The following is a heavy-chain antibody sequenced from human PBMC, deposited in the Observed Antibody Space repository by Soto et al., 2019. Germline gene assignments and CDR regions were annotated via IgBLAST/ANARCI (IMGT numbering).Heavy chain of an antibody. J-gene: IGHJ4*02. V-gene: IGHV1-2*02. CDR2: INSNSDDT. CDR1: GYTFTDYS. Sequence: QVQLVQSGTEVKKPGASVKVSCKTSGYTFTDYSIQGVRQVPGQGLEWMGWINSNSDDTNYAQKFQGRVTMTGDTSISTAYMELNTLTSDDTAVYYCARHISGWPFDYWGQGTLVTFSS. CDR3: ARHISGWPFDY. D-gene: IGHD6-19*01.